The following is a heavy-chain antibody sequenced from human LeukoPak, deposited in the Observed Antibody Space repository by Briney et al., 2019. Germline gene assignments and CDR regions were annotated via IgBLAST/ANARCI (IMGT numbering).Heavy chain of an antibody. V-gene: IGHV4-59*01. Sequence: PSETLSLTCTVSGGSLSNYYWSWIRQSPGKGLEGIGYINYSGNTNYNPSLKSRVTLSLGTSKNQFSLKLTSVTAADTAVYYCARDTFYYHTSSSYYGLDFWGQGTLVTVSS. CDR3: ARDTFYYHTSSSYYGLDF. CDR1: GGSLSNYY. CDR2: INYSGNT. D-gene: IGHD3-22*01. J-gene: IGHJ4*02.